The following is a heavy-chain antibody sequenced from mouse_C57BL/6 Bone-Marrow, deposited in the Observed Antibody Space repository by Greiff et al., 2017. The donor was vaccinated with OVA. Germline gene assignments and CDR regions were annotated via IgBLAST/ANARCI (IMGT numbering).Heavy chain of an antibody. CDR3: ARPIYYDYDGGPWFAY. CDR1: GFTFSSYG. D-gene: IGHD2-4*01. CDR2: ISSGGSYT. V-gene: IGHV5-6*01. Sequence: EVKVVESGGDLVKPGGSLKLSCAASGFTFSSYGMSWVRQTPDKRLEWVATISSGGSYTYYPDSVKGRFTISRDNAKNTLYLQMSSLKSEDTAMYYCARPIYYDYDGGPWFAYWGQGTLVTVS. J-gene: IGHJ3*01.